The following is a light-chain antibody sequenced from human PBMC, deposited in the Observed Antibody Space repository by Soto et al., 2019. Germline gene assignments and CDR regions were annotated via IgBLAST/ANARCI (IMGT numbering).Light chain of an antibody. Sequence: QSALTQPASVSGSPGQSITISCTGTSSDVGGQNAVSWYQQHPGKAPKFIIYDVSKRPSGVSSRFSGSKSGNTASLTISGLQAEDDADYYCCSYAGSSTVVFGGGTKLTVL. J-gene: IGLJ2*01. CDR1: SSDVGGQNA. CDR2: DVS. V-gene: IGLV2-23*02. CDR3: CSYAGSSTVV.